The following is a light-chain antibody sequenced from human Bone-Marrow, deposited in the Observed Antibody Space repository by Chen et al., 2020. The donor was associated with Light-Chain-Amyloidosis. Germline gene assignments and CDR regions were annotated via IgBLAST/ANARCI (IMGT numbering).Light chain of an antibody. CDR2: AAP. CDR3: QQYSSSPYT. Sequence: EIVLTQSPGTLSLSPGERATLSCRASQSVTSDYLAWYQQKYGQAPRLLIYAAPSRATGIPDRFSGSGSEADFTLTISGLEPEDFAVYYCQQYSSSPYTFGQGTKLEIK. J-gene: IGKJ2*01. CDR1: QSVTSDY. V-gene: IGKV3-20*01.